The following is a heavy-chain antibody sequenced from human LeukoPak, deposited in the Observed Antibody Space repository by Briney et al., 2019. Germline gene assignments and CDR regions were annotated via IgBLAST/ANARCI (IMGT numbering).Heavy chain of an antibody. CDR3: ARDLVGVAGNERWFDP. Sequence: ASVKVSCKASGYTFTGYYMHWVRQAPGQGLEWMGWINPNSGGTNYAQKFQGRVTMTRDTSISTAYMELSRLRSDDTAVYYCARDLVGVAGNERWFDPWGQGTLVTVSS. CDR1: GYTFTGYY. J-gene: IGHJ5*02. V-gene: IGHV1-2*02. D-gene: IGHD6-19*01. CDR2: INPNSGGT.